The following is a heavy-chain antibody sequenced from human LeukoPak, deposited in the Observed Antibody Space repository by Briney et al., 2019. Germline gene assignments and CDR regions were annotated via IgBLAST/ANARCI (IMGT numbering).Heavy chain of an antibody. Sequence: GGSLRPSCAASGFTFSSYSMNWVRQAPGKGLEWVSSISSSSSYIYYADSVKGRFTISRDNAKNSLYLQMNSLRAEDTAVYYCARIGYCSSTSCLGFDYWGQGTLVTVSS. J-gene: IGHJ4*02. CDR3: ARIGYCSSTSCLGFDY. V-gene: IGHV3-21*01. CDR2: ISSSSSYI. D-gene: IGHD2-2*01. CDR1: GFTFSSYS.